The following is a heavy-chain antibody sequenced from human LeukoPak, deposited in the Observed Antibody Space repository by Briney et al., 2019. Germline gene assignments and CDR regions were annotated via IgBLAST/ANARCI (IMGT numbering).Heavy chain of an antibody. J-gene: IGHJ6*03. Sequence: PSETLSLTCAVDGGSFSGYYWSWVRQPPGKGVEWVGEINHSGSTNYNPSLKSRVTISEDTSKDQFSLKRSAVTAADRAVYYCARLLEPRTRWRNYYYYMDVWGKGTTVTVSS. CDR3: ARLLEPRTRWRNYYYYMDV. V-gene: IGHV4-34*01. CDR1: GGSFSGYY. D-gene: IGHD1-1*01. CDR2: INHSGST.